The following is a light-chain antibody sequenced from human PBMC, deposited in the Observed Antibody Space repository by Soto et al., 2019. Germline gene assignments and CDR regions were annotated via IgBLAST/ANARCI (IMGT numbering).Light chain of an antibody. Sequence: QSVLTQPPSASGSPGQSVTISCTGTSSDVGGYNYVSWYQQHPGKAPKVMIYEVNKRPSGVPDRFSGSKSGNTASLTVSGLQTEDEADYFCSSYAGSSNFVVFGGGTKLTVL. J-gene: IGLJ2*01. CDR3: SSYAGSSNFVV. V-gene: IGLV2-8*01. CDR1: SSDVGGYNY. CDR2: EVN.